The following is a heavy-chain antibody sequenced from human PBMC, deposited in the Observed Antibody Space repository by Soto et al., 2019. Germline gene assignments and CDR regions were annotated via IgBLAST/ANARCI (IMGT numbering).Heavy chain of an antibody. J-gene: IGHJ1*01. V-gene: IGHV4-30-2*01. Sequence: QVQLQESGSRLLKPSQTLSLTCAVSGGSLSSGGYSWTWIRQPPGKGLEWIGYVHHTGSTTYNQSLETRVNISVDRPNNQFFLTLSSATAAVSAIYYCARGLWNDVFQYWGRGILVTVSS. CDR2: VHHTGST. CDR3: ARGLWNDVFQY. D-gene: IGHD1-1*01. CDR1: GGSLSSGGYS.